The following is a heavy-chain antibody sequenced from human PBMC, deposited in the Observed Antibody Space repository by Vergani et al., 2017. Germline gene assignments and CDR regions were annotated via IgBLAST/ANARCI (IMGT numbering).Heavy chain of an antibody. CDR2: IIPIFGTE. D-gene: IGHD3-10*01. CDR1: GGTFSSYA. V-gene: IGHV1-69*01. CDR3: ARADYYGSGTFGGDFDY. Sequence: QLVQSGPEVKKPGTSVKVSCKASGGTFSSYAISWVRQAPGQGLEWMGGIIPIFGTENYAQKFQGRVTITADESTSTAYMELSSLRSEDTAVYYCARADYYGSGTFGGDFDYWGQGTLVTVSS. J-gene: IGHJ4*02.